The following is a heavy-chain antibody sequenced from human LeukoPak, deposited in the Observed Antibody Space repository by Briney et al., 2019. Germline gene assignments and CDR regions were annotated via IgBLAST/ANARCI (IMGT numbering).Heavy chain of an antibody. CDR1: GYTFTGYY. CDR3: ARGMGVLVPAATWFDP. Sequence: ASVKVSCKASGYTFTGYYMHWVRQAPGQGLEWMGWINPNSGGTNYAQKFQGRVTMTRDTSINTAYMDLSRLRSDDTAVYYCARGMGVLVPAATWFDPWGQGTLVTVSS. D-gene: IGHD2-2*01. CDR2: INPNSGGT. J-gene: IGHJ5*02. V-gene: IGHV1-2*02.